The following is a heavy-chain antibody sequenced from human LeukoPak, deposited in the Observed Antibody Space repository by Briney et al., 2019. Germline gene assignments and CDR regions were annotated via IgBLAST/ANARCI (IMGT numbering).Heavy chain of an antibody. D-gene: IGHD3-22*01. CDR2: IKQDGSEK. J-gene: IGHJ4*02. CDR1: GFTFSGYW. V-gene: IGHV3-7*01. CDR3: ERDLYRIVVVPHYFDY. Sequence: PGGSLRLSCAASGFTFSGYWMSWVRQAPGKGLEWVANIKQDGSEKYYVDSVKGRFTISRDNAKNSLYLQMNSLRAEDTAVYYCERDLYRIVVVPHYFDYWGQGTLVTVSS.